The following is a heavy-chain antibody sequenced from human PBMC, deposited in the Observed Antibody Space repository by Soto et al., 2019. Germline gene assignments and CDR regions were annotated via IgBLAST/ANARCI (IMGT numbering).Heavy chain of an antibody. Sequence: QVQLVESGGDVVQPGRSLRLSCAASHFSFSSSPMNWVRQAPGKGLEWVATISYDGSSKYYAESVEGRFTVSRDNSKNTLFLQVNSLRVEDTAVYYCARAGDYSNYFDYWGQGTLVTVSS. CDR1: HFSFSSSP. CDR3: ARAGDYSNYFDY. J-gene: IGHJ4*02. D-gene: IGHD4-4*01. V-gene: IGHV3-30*04. CDR2: ISYDGSSK.